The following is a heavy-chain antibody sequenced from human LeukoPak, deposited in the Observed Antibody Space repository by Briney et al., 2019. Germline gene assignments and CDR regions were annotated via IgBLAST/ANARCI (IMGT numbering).Heavy chain of an antibody. V-gene: IGHV3-15*01. D-gene: IGHD2/OR15-2a*01. CDR2: SKSRGSGGTT. Sequence: GGSLRLSCSASGFPFIPAWMTWVRQSPEKGLEWVGRSKSRGSGGTTDYAAPVKGRFTISRDDSKSTLYLQMNDLKYEDTAVYYCAKVSDPETFSLNYWGQGTLVTVSS. CDR3: AKVSDPETFSLNY. CDR1: GFPFIPAW. J-gene: IGHJ4*02.